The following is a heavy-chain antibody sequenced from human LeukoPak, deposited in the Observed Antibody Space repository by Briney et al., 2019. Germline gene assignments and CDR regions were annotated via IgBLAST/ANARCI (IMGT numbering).Heavy chain of an antibody. CDR3: ARGEALRQNYGLDV. V-gene: IGHV4-59*01. CDR1: GGSINGYY. J-gene: IGHJ6*02. CDR2: IYYSGST. Sequence: SETLSLTCTVSGGSINGYYLTWIRQPPGNGLEWIGYIYYSGSTNYNPSLRSRVTISVDTSKNQFSLNLISVTAADTALYYCARGEALRQNYGLDVWGQGTTVTVSS.